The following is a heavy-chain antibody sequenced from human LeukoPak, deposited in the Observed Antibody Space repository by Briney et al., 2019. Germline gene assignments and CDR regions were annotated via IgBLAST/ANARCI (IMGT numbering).Heavy chain of an antibody. Sequence: ASVKVSCKASGYTFTSYGISWVRQAPGQGLEWMGGIIPIFGTANYAQKFQGRVTVTTDESTSTAYMELSSLRSEDTAVYYCARERATTDAFDIWGQGTMVTVSS. CDR3: ARERATTDAFDI. V-gene: IGHV1-69*05. J-gene: IGHJ3*02. D-gene: IGHD1-26*01. CDR2: IIPIFGTA. CDR1: GYTFTSYG.